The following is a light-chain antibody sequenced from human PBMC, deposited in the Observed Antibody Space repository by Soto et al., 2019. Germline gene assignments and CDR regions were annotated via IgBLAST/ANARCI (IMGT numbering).Light chain of an antibody. CDR3: QQRSNWPKT. V-gene: IGKV3-11*01. CDR1: QSVSSY. J-gene: IGKJ1*01. Sequence: EIVLTQSPATLSLYPGERATLSCRASQSVSSYLAWYQQKPGQAPRLLIYDASNRATGIPARFSGSGSGSDFTLTISSLDPEECAVYYCQQRSNWPKTFGQGTKVEI. CDR2: DAS.